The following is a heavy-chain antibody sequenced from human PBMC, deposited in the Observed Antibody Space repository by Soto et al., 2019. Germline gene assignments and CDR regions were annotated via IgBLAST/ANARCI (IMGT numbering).Heavy chain of an antibody. CDR2: IYHSGST. CDR3: ARALPVAKGGFDP. Sequence: SETLSLTCAVSGYSISSGYCWGWIRQPPGKGLEWIGSIYHSGSTYYNPSLKSRVTISVDTSKNQFSLKLSSVTAEDTAVYYCARALPVAKGGFDPWGQGTLVTVSS. J-gene: IGHJ5*02. V-gene: IGHV4-38-2*01. CDR1: GYSISSGYC. D-gene: IGHD2-2*01.